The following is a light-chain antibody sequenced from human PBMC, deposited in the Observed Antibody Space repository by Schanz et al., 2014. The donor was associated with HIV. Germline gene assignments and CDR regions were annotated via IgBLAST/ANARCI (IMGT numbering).Light chain of an antibody. CDR1: SGDVGSYNY. CDR2: DVS. V-gene: IGLV2-14*03. J-gene: IGLJ3*02. CDR3: SSYRSYSTLEGV. Sequence: QSALTQPASVSGSPGQSISISCTGTSGDVGSYNYVSWYQQHPGKAPKLMIYDVSNRPSGVSSRFSGSKSGNTASLTISGLQAEDEADYYCSSYRSYSTLEGVFGGGTKLTV.